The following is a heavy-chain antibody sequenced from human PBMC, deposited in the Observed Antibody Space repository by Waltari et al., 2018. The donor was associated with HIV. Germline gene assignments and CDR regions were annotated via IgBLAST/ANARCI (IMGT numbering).Heavy chain of an antibody. CDR1: GYTFTSYG. CDR2: ISSYNGHT. Sequence: QVQLVQSGAEVKKPGASVKVSCKASGYTFTSYGISWVRQAPGQGLELMGWISSYNGHTNYAQQLQGIVTMTTDTSTNTAYMELRSLRSDDTAVYYCARVRSSSWSPWYIDYWGQGTPVTVSS. CDR3: ARVRSSSWSPWYIDY. V-gene: IGHV1-18*01. J-gene: IGHJ4*02. D-gene: IGHD6-13*01.